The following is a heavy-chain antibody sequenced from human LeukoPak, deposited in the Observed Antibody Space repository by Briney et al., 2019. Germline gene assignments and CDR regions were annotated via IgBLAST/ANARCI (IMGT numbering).Heavy chain of an antibody. CDR3: ARRVAVTARYYFDY. D-gene: IGHD2-21*02. CDR2: IYYSGST. J-gene: IGHJ4*02. CDR1: GGSISSYY. Sequence: SETLSLTCTVSGGSISSYYWSWIRQPPGKGLEWMGYIYYSGSTNYNPSLKSRVTISVDTSKNQFSLKLSSVTAADTAVYYCARRVAVTARYYFDYWGQGTLVTVSS. V-gene: IGHV4-59*08.